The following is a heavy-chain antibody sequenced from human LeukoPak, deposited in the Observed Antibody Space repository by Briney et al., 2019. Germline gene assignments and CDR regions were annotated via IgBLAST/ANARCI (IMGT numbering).Heavy chain of an antibody. CDR1: GFTFSNYS. J-gene: IGHJ1*01. Sequence: GGSLRLSCADSGFTFSNYSMKWVRQAPGKGLEWVSAISGSGGSAYYADSVKGRFTISRDNSKNTLYLQMNSLRAEDTAVYYCAKDQIPRTTSAEYFQHWGQGTLVTVSS. CDR2: ISGSGGSA. V-gene: IGHV3-23*01. D-gene: IGHD2/OR15-2a*01. CDR3: AKDQIPRTTSAEYFQH.